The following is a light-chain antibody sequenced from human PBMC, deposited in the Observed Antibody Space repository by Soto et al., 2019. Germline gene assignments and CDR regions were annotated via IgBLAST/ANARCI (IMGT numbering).Light chain of an antibody. CDR1: SSDVGGYNS. V-gene: IGLV2-8*01. CDR2: EVS. Sequence: QSALTRPPSASGSPGQSVTISCTGTSSDVGGYNSVSWYQHLPGKAPKLMIYEVSKRPSGVPDRFSGSKSANTASLTVSRLQAEDEADYYCSSYAGSDNYVFGTGTKLTVL. J-gene: IGLJ1*01. CDR3: SSYAGSDNYV.